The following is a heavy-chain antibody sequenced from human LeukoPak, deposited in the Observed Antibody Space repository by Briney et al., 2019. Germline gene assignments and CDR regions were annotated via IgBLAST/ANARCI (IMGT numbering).Heavy chain of an antibody. CDR2: IIPIFGTA. CDR3: ASRDGYNPNTYFDY. D-gene: IGHD5-24*01. J-gene: IGHJ4*02. CDR1: GGTFSSYA. Sequence: ASVKVSCKASGGTFSSYAISWVRQAPGQGLEWMGGIIPIFGTANYAQKFQGRVTITADESTSTAYMELSGLRSEDTAVYYCASRDGYNPNTYFDYWGQGTLVTVSS. V-gene: IGHV1-69*13.